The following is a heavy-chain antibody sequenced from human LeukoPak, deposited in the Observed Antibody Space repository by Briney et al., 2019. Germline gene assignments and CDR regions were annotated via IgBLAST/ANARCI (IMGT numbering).Heavy chain of an antibody. J-gene: IGHJ6*04. CDR2: ISYDGSNK. Sequence: GGSLRLSCAASGFTFSSYGMHWVRQAPGKGLEWVAVISYDGSNKYYADSVKGRFTISRDNSKNTLYLQMNSLRAEDTAVYYCAKDQWLAQTHYYYGMDVWGKGTTVTVSS. D-gene: IGHD6-19*01. CDR1: GFTFSSYG. CDR3: AKDQWLAQTHYYYGMDV. V-gene: IGHV3-30*18.